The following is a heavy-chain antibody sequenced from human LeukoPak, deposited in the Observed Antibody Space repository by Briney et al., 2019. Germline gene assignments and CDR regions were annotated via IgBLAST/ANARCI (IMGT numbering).Heavy chain of an antibody. D-gene: IGHD4-17*01. CDR3: ARVNTVTTGMFYFDY. Sequence: SSETLSLTCTVSGGSISSSSYYWGWIRQPPGKGLEWLGSIYYSGSTYYNPSLKSRVTISIDTSKNQFSLKLSSVTAADTAVYYCARVNTVTTGMFYFDYWGQGTLVTVSS. CDR2: IYYSGST. J-gene: IGHJ4*02. CDR1: GGSISSSSYY. V-gene: IGHV4-39*07.